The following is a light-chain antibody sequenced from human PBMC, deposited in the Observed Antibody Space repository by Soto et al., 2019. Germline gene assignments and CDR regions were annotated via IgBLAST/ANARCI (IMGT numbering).Light chain of an antibody. CDR3: QQYGTSIT. V-gene: IGKV3-20*01. CDR1: QSFSSSY. J-gene: IGKJ5*01. Sequence: EIVLTQSPGTLSLSPGERATLSCRASQSFSSSYLAWYQQKPGQAPRLLIYGASSRATGIPDRFSGSGSGTEFTLTISRLEPEDFAVYDCQQYGTSITFGEGTLLEI. CDR2: GAS.